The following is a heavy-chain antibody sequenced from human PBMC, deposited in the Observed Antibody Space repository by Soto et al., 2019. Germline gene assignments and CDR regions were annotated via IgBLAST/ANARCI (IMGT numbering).Heavy chain of an antibody. D-gene: IGHD3-10*01. CDR2: IYCNNDK. J-gene: IGHJ4*02. CDR1: GFSFSTSGVS. CDR3: TPKVYYNTASYTRRNSFDY. Sequence: QITLKESGPTVVKPTQTLTLTCTFSGFSFSTSGVSVGWIRQPPGKALECLALIYCNNDKHYSPSLQNRLTITKDTSENQVVLTTSNMDSVDTATDHCTPKVYYNTASYTRRNSFDYWGQGTLVTVSS. V-gene: IGHV2-5*01.